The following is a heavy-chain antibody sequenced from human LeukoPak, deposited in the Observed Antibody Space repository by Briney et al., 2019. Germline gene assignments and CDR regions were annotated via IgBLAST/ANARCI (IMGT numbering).Heavy chain of an antibody. CDR1: EFTFNNYW. Sequence: GGSLRLSCAASEFTFNNYWMTWVRQSPGKGLEWLANIRPDGSDTYYVDSVKGRFSIDRDNARNSLYLQMNSLRAEDTAVYYCAKRGRGGGEVAGYDCWGQGTLVTVSS. J-gene: IGHJ4*02. CDR3: AKRGRGGGEVAGYDC. CDR2: IRPDGSDT. D-gene: IGHD6-19*01. V-gene: IGHV3-7*01.